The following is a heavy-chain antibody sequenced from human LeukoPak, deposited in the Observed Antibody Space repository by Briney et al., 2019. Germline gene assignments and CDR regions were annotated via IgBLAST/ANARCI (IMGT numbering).Heavy chain of an antibody. J-gene: IGHJ5*02. D-gene: IGHD3-3*01. V-gene: IGHV3-74*01. CDR2: ISSDGSST. Sequence: PGGSLRLSCAASGFTFSSYWMHWVRQAPGKGLVWVSRISSDGSSTSYADSVKGRFTISRDNAKNTLYLQMNSLRAEDTAVYYCAREGPPYYDFWSGYHNWFDPWGQGTLVTVSS. CDR3: AREGPPYYDFWSGYHNWFDP. CDR1: GFTFSSYW.